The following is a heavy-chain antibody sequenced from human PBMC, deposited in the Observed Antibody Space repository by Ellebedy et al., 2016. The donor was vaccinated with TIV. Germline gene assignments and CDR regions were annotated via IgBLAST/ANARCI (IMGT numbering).Heavy chain of an antibody. CDR2: ISSSSSYI. V-gene: IGHV3-21*01. J-gene: IGHJ4*02. CDR1: GFTFSSYS. CDR3: ARDSNGDYVWVFDY. D-gene: IGHD3-16*01. Sequence: GGSLRLXCAASGFTFSSYSMNWVRQAPGKGLEWVSSISSSSSYIYYADSVKGRFTISRDNAKNSLYLQMNSLRAEDTAVYYCARDSNGDYVWVFDYWGQGTLVTVSS.